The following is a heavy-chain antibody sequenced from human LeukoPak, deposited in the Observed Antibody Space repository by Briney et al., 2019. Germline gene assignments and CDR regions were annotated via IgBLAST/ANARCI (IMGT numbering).Heavy chain of an antibody. CDR3: SRAGTGFNIPGAY. D-gene: IGHD1-14*01. CDR1: GDSVSSNNAA. CDR2: TYYRSKWYY. V-gene: IGHV6-1*01. J-gene: IGHJ4*02. Sequence: SQTLSLTCAISGDSVSSNNAAWNWIRQSPSRGLEWLGRTYYRSKWYYDYAVSVKSRITINPDTSKNQFSLKLTSVTAADTAVYYCSRAGTGFNIPGAYWGQGTLVTVSS.